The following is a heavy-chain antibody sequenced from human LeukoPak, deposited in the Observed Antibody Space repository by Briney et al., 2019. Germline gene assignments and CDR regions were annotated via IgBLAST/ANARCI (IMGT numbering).Heavy chain of an antibody. Sequence: ASVKVSCKASGYTFTSYYMHWVRQAPGQGLEWVGIINPSGGGTTYAQKFQGRVTMTRDTSTSTVYMELSSLRSEDTAVYYCARDGDYGGNSWYFDLWGRGTLVTVSS. CDR1: GYTFTSYY. J-gene: IGHJ2*01. D-gene: IGHD4-23*01. V-gene: IGHV1-46*01. CDR2: INPSGGGT. CDR3: ARDGDYGGNSWYFDL.